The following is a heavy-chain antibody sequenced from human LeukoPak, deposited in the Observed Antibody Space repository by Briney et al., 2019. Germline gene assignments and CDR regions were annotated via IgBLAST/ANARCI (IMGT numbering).Heavy chain of an antibody. CDR3: ARDPSSAPYSTYWAANYFDP. D-gene: IGHD6-13*01. CDR2: ISYDGSQH. Sequence: GGSLRLSCAASGFTFSTSAMHWVRQTPGKGLEWVALISYDGSQHYLADSLKGRFTISRDNSKNTLYLQMTSLRLDDTAMYYCARDPSSAPYSTYWAANYFDPWGQGTLVTASS. CDR1: GFTFSTSA. J-gene: IGHJ5*02. V-gene: IGHV3-30*04.